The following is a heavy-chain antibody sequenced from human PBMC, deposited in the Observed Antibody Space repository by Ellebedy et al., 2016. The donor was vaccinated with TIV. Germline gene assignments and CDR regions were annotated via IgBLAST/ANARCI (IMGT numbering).Heavy chain of an antibody. CDR2: ISTDGSST. CDR3: AREGHSYGYGGFDF. J-gene: IGHJ4*02. Sequence: GGSLRLSXAASGFTFSSYWMHWVRQAPGKGLVRVSRISTDGSSTSYADSVKGRFTISRDNAKNTLYLQMNSLRAEDTAVYYCAREGHSYGYGGFDFWGQGTLVTVSS. CDR1: GFTFSSYW. D-gene: IGHD5-18*01. V-gene: IGHV3-74*01.